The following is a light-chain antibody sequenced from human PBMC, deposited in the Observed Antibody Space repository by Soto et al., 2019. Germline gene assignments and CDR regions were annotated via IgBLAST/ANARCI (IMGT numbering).Light chain of an antibody. J-gene: IGKJ1*01. CDR1: QSVSGN. CDR2: GAS. CDR3: QQFNCWPRT. V-gene: IGKV3-15*01. Sequence: IVMTQSPSPVSGSPGERVTLSCRASQSVSGNVAWYHQKPGQPPGLLVYGASTTATDIPARFFGSGSETDFTLTITRLQSEDFGIYYSQQFNCWPRTFGQGTKVEIK.